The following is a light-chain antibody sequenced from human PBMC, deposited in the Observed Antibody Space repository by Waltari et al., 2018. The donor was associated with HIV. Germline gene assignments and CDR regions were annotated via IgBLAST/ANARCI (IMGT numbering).Light chain of an antibody. CDR1: SSAVCGYYF. CDR2: DVS. Sequence: QSALTQPRSVSGSPRQSVTISCTGTSSAVCGYYFVSWYQQLPGKAPRLMIYDVSKRSPGVPDRFSGSKAGNTASLTISGLQADDEADYYCCSYAGIYTGVFGGGTKLTVL. V-gene: IGLV2-11*01. J-gene: IGLJ3*02. CDR3: CSYAGIYTGV.